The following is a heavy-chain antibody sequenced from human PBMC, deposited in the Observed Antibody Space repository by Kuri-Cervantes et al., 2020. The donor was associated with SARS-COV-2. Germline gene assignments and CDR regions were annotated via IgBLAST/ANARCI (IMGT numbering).Heavy chain of an antibody. Sequence: GESLKISCAVSGFTVSTNYMSWVRQAPGKGLEWVSLIYSGGHTDYAESVKGRFTISRDNSRNTVYLQMNSLRSDDTAVYYCASWYYYDSSGYSTNDAFDIWGQGTMVTVSS. J-gene: IGHJ3*02. CDR2: IYSGGHT. CDR1: GFTVSTNY. V-gene: IGHV3-53*05. CDR3: ASWYYYDSSGYSTNDAFDI. D-gene: IGHD3-22*01.